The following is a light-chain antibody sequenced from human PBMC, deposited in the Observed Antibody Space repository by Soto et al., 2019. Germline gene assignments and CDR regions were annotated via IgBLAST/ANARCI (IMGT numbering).Light chain of an antibody. CDR3: QQYGSSGT. J-gene: IGKJ1*01. V-gene: IGKV3-20*01. CDR2: GAS. Sequence: EIVLTQSPDTLSLSPWERATLSCRASQSVSSDYLVWYQQKPGLPPRLLIYGASRRATGIPDRFSGSGSGTDFTLTISRLEPEDFAVYYCQQYGSSGTFGQGTKVDIK. CDR1: QSVSSDY.